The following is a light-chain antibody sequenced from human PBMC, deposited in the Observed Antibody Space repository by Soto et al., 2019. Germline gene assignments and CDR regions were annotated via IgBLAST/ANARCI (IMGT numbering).Light chain of an antibody. CDR3: QSYDRSLSGSV. J-gene: IGLJ1*01. CDR2: GNN. CDR1: SSNIGAGYD. V-gene: IGLV1-40*01. Sequence: QPVLTQPPSVSGAPGQRVTISCTGSSSNIGAGYDVHWYQQFPGTAPKPLIYGNNNRPSGVPDRFSGSKAGTSASLAITGLQAEDEADYFCQSYDRSLSGSVFGTGTKLTVL.